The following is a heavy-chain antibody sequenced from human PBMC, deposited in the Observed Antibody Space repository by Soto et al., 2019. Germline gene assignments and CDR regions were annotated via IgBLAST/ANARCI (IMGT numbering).Heavy chain of an antibody. J-gene: IGHJ3*02. Sequence: QVQLQQWGAGLLKPSETLSLTCAVYGGSFSGYYWSWIRQPPGKGLEWIGEINHSGSTNYNPSLKSRVTMSVDTSKNQFSLKLSSVTAADTAVYYCARRPLLWFGELGHAFDIWGQGTMVTVSS. CDR1: GGSFSGYY. V-gene: IGHV4-34*01. CDR2: INHSGST. CDR3: ARRPLLWFGELGHAFDI. D-gene: IGHD3-10*01.